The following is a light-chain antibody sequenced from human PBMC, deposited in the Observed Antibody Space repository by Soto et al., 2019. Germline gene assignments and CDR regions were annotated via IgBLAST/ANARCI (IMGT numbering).Light chain of an antibody. CDR1: QSICSW. CDR2: DAS. V-gene: IGKV1-5*01. CDR3: QQYNSYSWT. Sequence: QLPQSPSTPSASVGDRVPITCRASQSICSWLAWYQQKPGKAPKLLIYDASSLESGVPSRFSGSGSGTEFTLTISSLQPDDFATYYCQQYNSYSWTFGQGTKVDIK. J-gene: IGKJ1*01.